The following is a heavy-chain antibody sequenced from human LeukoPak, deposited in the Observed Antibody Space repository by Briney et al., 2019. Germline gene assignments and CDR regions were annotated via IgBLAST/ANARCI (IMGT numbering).Heavy chain of an antibody. D-gene: IGHD3-16*01. Sequence: ASVKVSCKASGGTFSSYTISWVRQAPGIGLEWMGLVDPEDGETIYAEKFQGRVTITADTSTDTAYMELSSLRSEDTAEYYCATNIRMGPHIYDYVWGSYYGYWGQGTLVTVSS. CDR1: GGTFSSYT. V-gene: IGHV1-69-2*01. J-gene: IGHJ4*02. CDR2: VDPEDGET. CDR3: ATNIRMGPHIYDYVWGSYYGY.